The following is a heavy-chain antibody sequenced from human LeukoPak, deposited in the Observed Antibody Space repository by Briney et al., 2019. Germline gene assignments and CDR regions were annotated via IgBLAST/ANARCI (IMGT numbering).Heavy chain of an antibody. V-gene: IGHV4-30-4*08. Sequence: SQTLSLTCTVSGASISNHDYYWSWIRQPPGKGLEWIGYIYYSGSTYYNPSLKSRVIMSVDTSKNQFSLKLNSVTAADTAVYYCARELSGYGLIYSYYYMDVWGKGTTVTVSS. CDR1: GASISNHDYY. J-gene: IGHJ6*03. CDR3: ARELSGYGLIYSYYYMDV. D-gene: IGHD1-7*01. CDR2: IYYSGST.